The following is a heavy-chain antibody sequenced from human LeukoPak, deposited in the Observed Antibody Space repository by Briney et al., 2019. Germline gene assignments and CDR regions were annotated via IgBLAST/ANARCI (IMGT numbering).Heavy chain of an antibody. CDR2: ISSSSSYI. V-gene: IGHV3-21*01. J-gene: IGHJ5*02. Sequence: GSLRLSCAASGLTFSSYSMNWVRQAPGKGLEWVSSISSSSSYIYHADSVKGRSTISRDNAKNSLYLQMNSLRAEDTAVYYCARERRFDPWGQGTLVTVSS. CDR1: GLTFSSYS. CDR3: ARERRFDP.